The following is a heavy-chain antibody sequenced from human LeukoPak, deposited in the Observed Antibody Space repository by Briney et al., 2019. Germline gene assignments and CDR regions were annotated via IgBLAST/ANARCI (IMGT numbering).Heavy chain of an antibody. D-gene: IGHD6-25*01. CDR2: ISSSGSTI. CDR3: AREAGLSSADYFDY. CDR1: GFTFSSYE. Sequence: GGSLRLPCAASGFTFSSYEMNWVRQAPGKGLEWVSYISSSGSTIYYADSVKGRFTISRDNAKNSLYLQMNSLRAEDTAVYYCAREAGLSSADYFDYWGQGTLVTVSS. V-gene: IGHV3-48*03. J-gene: IGHJ4*02.